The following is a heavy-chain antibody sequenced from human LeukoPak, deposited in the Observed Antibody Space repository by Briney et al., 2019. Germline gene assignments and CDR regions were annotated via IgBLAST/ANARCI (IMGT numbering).Heavy chain of an antibody. CDR3: ARNGADYYDSSGYYEFHY. V-gene: IGHV4-61*01. CDR2: IYYSGST. Sequence: SETLSLTCTVSGGSVSSGSYYWSWIRQPPGKGLEWIGDIYYSGSTNYNPSLKSRVTISVDTSKNQFSLKLNSVTAADTAVYYCARNGADYYDSSGYYEFHYWGQGTLVTVSS. J-gene: IGHJ4*02. D-gene: IGHD3-22*01. CDR1: GGSVSSGSYY.